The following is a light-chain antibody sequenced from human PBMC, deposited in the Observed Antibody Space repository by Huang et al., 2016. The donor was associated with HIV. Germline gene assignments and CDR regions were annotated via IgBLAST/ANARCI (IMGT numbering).Light chain of an antibody. V-gene: IGKV3-15*01. CDR1: QSVSSN. CDR3: HQYTKWPSWT. Sequence: EIVMTQSPGTLTVSPGERAILSCRASQSVSSNLAWYQQKPGQTPRLLIDGASTRATGIPARFSGSGSGTEFTLTISSLQSEDFGVYYCHQYTKWPSWTFGQGTKVEIK. CDR2: GAS. J-gene: IGKJ1*01.